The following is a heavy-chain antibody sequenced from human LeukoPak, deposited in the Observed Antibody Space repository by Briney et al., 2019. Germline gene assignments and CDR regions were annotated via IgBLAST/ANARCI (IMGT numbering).Heavy chain of an antibody. CDR1: GGSISNKY. V-gene: IGHV4-59*01. CDR3: ARVYGDYSDY. Sequence: NPSETLSLTCTVSGGSISNKYWSWIRQPPGKGLEWIGYIYYSGSTNYNPSLKSRDTILVDTSKNQFSLKLSSVTAADTAVYYCARVYGDYSDYWGQGTLVTVSS. J-gene: IGHJ4*02. D-gene: IGHD4-17*01. CDR2: IYYSGST.